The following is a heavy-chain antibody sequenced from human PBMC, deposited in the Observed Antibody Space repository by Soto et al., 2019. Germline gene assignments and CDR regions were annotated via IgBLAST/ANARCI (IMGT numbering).Heavy chain of an antibody. Sequence: EVQLVESGGGLVQPGRSLRLSCAASGFTFDDYAMHWVRQAPGKGLEWVSGISWGSGSIDYADSVKGRFTISRDNAKSSLYLQIDSLGAEDTAVYYCENDADYYCDSCGQGTMVTVSA. V-gene: IGHV3-9*01. CDR3: ENDADYYCDS. J-gene: IGHJ4*02. CDR1: GFTFDDYA. CDR2: ISWGSGSI.